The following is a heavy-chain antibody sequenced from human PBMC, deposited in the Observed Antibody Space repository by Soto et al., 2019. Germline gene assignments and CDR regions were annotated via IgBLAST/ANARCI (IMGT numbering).Heavy chain of an antibody. Sequence: PSETLSLTCAVYGASLSDNYCNWLRQPPGKGLEWIGEINHSGNTNYNPSLRSRVTISIDTSKNQFSLKLSSVTAADTAVYYCARVWNGNSGALHSLDYWGRGTLVTVSS. CDR2: INHSGNT. D-gene: IGHD3-3*01. CDR1: GASLSDNY. CDR3: ARVWNGNSGALHSLDY. J-gene: IGHJ4*02. V-gene: IGHV4-34*01.